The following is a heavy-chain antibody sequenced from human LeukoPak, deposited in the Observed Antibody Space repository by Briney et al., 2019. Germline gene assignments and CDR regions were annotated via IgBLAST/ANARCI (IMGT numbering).Heavy chain of an antibody. CDR3: ASYCGGDCYPNYDAFDI. J-gene: IGHJ3*02. CDR1: GGTFSSYA. D-gene: IGHD2-21*02. Sequence: SVKVSCKASGGTFSSYAISWVRQAPGQGLEWMGGIIPIFGTANYAQKFQGRVTITTDESTSTAYMELSSLRSEDTAVYYCASYCGGDCYPNYDAFDIWGQGTMVTVSS. V-gene: IGHV1-69*05. CDR2: IIPIFGTA.